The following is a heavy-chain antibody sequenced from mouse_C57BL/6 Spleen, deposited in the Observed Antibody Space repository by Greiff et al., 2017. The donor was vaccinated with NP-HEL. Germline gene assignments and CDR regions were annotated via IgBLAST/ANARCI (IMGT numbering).Heavy chain of an antibody. CDR1: GFTFTDYY. V-gene: IGHV7-3*01. CDR3: ARYAYAMDY. J-gene: IGHJ4*01. Sequence: EVQRVESGGGLVQPGGSLSLSCAASGFTFTDYYMSWVRQPPGKALEWLGFIRNKANGYTTEYSASVKGRFTISRDNSQSILYLQMNALRAEDSATYYCARYAYAMDYWGQGTSVTVSS. CDR2: IRNKANGYTT.